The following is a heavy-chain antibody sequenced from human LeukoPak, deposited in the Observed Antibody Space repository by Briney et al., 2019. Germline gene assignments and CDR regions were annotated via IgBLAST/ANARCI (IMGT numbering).Heavy chain of an antibody. CDR3: AKDLLRIYWRTFDS. V-gene: IGHV3-53*01. CDR2: NDTGSST. Sequence: GGSLRLSCAASGFTVSSTYMSWVRQAPGKGLEWVSSFNDTGSSTYYADSVKGRFTISRDNSKNTLYLQMTNLRAEDTAVYFCAKDLLRIYWRTFDSWGQGALVIVSS. J-gene: IGHJ4*02. CDR1: GFTVSSTY. D-gene: IGHD3-10*01.